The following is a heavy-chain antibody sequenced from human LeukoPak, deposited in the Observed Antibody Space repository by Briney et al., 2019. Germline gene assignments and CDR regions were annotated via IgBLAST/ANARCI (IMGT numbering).Heavy chain of an antibody. Sequence: PGGSLRLSCAASGFTFSNYHMTWVRQAPGKGLEWVSYISSSGATIYYADSVKGRFTISRDNAQNSLYLQMNSLRDEDTAVYYCARCCQDDITYFDYWGQGTLVTVSS. CDR3: ARCCQDDITYFDY. CDR2: ISSSGATI. D-gene: IGHD3-9*01. CDR1: GFTFSNYH. V-gene: IGHV3-48*02. J-gene: IGHJ4*02.